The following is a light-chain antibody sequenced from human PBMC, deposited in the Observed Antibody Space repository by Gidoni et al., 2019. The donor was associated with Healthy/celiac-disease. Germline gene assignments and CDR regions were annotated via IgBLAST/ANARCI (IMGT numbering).Light chain of an antibody. Sequence: IVMTQSPATLSVSPGERATLSCRASQSVSSYLAWYQQKPGQPPRLLIYGASTRATGIPARFSGSGSGTEFTLTISSLQSEDFAVYYCQQYNNWLTFGGGTKVEIK. J-gene: IGKJ4*01. CDR1: QSVSSY. V-gene: IGKV3-15*01. CDR3: QQYNNWLT. CDR2: GAS.